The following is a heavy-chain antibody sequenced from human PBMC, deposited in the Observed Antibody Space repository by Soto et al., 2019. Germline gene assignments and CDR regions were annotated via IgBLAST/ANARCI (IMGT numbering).Heavy chain of an antibody. Sequence: SETLSLTCAVSGGSISSGGYSWSWIRQPPGKGLEWIGYIYHSGSTYYNPSLKSRVTISVDRSKNQFSLKLSSVTAADTAVYYCASRRRCSSTSCPFDYWGQGTLVTVSS. D-gene: IGHD2-2*01. J-gene: IGHJ4*02. CDR2: IYHSGST. CDR3: ASRRRCSSTSCPFDY. V-gene: IGHV4-30-2*01. CDR1: GGSISSGGYS.